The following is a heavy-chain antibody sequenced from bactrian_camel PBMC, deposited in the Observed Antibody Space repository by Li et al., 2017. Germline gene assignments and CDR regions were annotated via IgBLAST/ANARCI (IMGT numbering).Heavy chain of an antibody. CDR2: IYTDGSGP. CDR3: AMASEGWFGFWDY. V-gene: IGHV3-2*01. CDR1: GFTFSSYY. Sequence: HVQLVESGGGLVQPGGSLRLSCAASGFTFSSYYMSWVRQAPGKGLEWVSSIYTDGSGPYYAEFVKGRLTMSSDNAKNTVYLQMDSLKSEDTALYYCAMASEGWFGFWDYWGQGTQVTVS. J-gene: IGHJ4*01. D-gene: IGHD5*01.